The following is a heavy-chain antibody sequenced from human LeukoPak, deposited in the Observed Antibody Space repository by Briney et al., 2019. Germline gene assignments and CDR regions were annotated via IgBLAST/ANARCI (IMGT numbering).Heavy chain of an antibody. D-gene: IGHD4-17*01. CDR2: ISGSGGST. CDR3: AKDLGYGDYADWFDP. V-gene: IGHV3-23*01. Sequence: GGSLRLSCAASGFTFSSYAMSWVRQAPGKGLEWVSAISGSGGSTYYADSVKGRFTISRDNSKNTLYLQMNSLRAEDTAVYYCAKDLGYGDYADWFDPWGQGTLVTVSS. CDR1: GFTFSSYA. J-gene: IGHJ5*02.